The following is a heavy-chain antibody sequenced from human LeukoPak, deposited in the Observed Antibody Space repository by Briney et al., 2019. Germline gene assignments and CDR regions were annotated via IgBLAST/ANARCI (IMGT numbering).Heavy chain of an antibody. CDR3: AKEECSGGSCYLGSGYFDY. CDR1: GFTFSSYG. V-gene: IGHV3-30*18. D-gene: IGHD2-15*01. CDR2: ISYDGSNK. J-gene: IGHJ4*02. Sequence: GGSLRLSCAASGFTFSSYGMHWVRQAPGKGLEWVAVISYDGSNKYYADSVKGRFTISRDNSKNTLYLQMNSLRAEDTAVYYCAKEECSGGSCYLGSGYFDYWGQGTLVTVSS.